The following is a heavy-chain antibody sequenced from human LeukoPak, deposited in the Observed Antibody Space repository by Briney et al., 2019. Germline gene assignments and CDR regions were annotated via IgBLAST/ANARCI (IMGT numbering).Heavy chain of an antibody. CDR1: GFTFSSYA. V-gene: IGHV3-30-3*01. CDR2: ISYDGSNK. J-gene: IGHJ4*02. Sequence: GGSLRLSCAASGFTFSSYAMHWVRQDPGKGLEWVAVISYDGSNKYYADSVKGRFTISRDNSKNTLYLQMNSLRAEDTAVYYCARGVENWGQGTLVTVSS. CDR3: ARGVEN.